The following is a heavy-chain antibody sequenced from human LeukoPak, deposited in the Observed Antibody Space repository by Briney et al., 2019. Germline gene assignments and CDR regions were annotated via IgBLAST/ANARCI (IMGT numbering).Heavy chain of an antibody. Sequence: SGGSLRLSCAASGFTFSNYAMTWVRQTPGKGLEWVSAISAHDGTTYYADSVKGRFTISRDNSKNTLYLQMNSLRAEDTAVYYCARARTAIEFVDWFDPWGQGTLVTVSS. CDR3: ARARTAIEFVDWFDP. V-gene: IGHV3-23*01. J-gene: IGHJ5*02. CDR2: ISAHDGTT. CDR1: GFTFSNYA. D-gene: IGHD1/OR15-1a*01.